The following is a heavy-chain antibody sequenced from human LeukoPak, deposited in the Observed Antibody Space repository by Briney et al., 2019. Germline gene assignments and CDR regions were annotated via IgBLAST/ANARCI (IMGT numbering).Heavy chain of an antibody. J-gene: IGHJ4*02. CDR2: IYYSGST. D-gene: IGHD5-18*01. CDR3: ARGNVDTAMADYFDY. CDR1: GGSISSGGYY. V-gene: IGHV4-31*03. Sequence: PSETLSLTCTVSGGSISSGGYYWSWIRQHPGKGLEWIGYIYYSGSTYYNPSLKSRVTISVDTSKNQFSLKLNSVTAADTAVYYCARGNVDTAMADYFDYWGQGTLVTVSS.